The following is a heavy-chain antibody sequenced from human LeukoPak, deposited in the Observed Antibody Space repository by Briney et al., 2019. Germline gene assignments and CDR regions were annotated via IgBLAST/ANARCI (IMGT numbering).Heavy chain of an antibody. J-gene: IGHJ5*02. CDR3: ARGPYAYTSSATLGSYNWFDP. V-gene: IGHV5-51*01. CDR1: GYSFPNYW. CDR2: IYPGDSHT. D-gene: IGHD2-2*02. Sequence: GESLKISCKGSGYSFPNYWIGWVRQMPGKGLEWMGIIYPGDSHTRYSPSFQDQVTISVDKSISTAYLQWSSLKASDTAMYYCARGPYAYTSSATLGSYNWFDPWGQGTLVTVSS.